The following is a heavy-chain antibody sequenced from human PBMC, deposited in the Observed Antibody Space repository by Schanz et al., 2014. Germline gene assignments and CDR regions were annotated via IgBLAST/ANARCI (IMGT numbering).Heavy chain of an antibody. D-gene: IGHD6-13*01. Sequence: QVQLVESGGGVVQPGGSLRLSCAASGFTFTNLGMHWVRRAPGKGLEWVAFIRYDGSNQYYADSVKGRFTISRDTSKNTLYLQMNSLRAEDTALFYCAKDGSWMAGYFDYWGQGTLVTVSS. CDR3: AKDGSWMAGYFDY. CDR2: IRYDGSNQ. CDR1: GFTFTNLG. J-gene: IGHJ4*02. V-gene: IGHV3-30*02.